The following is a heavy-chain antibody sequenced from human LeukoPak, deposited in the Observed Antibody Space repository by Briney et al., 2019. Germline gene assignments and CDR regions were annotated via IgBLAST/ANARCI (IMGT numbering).Heavy chain of an antibody. CDR2: INPNSGGT. D-gene: IGHD5-24*01. Sequence: GASVKVSCKASGYTFTGYYMHWVRQAPGQGLEWMGWINPNSGGTNYAQKFQGRVTMTRDTSISTAYMELSRLRSDDTAVYYCARVSGWLQYFNDAFDIWGQGTMVTVSS. CDR3: ARVSGWLQYFNDAFDI. J-gene: IGHJ3*02. V-gene: IGHV1-2*02. CDR1: GYTFTGYY.